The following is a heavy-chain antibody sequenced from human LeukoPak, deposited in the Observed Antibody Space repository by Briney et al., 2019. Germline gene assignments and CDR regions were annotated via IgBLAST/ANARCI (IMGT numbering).Heavy chain of an antibody. Sequence: ASVMVSCKASGYTFVTYGISWVRQAPGQGLQWMGWINPHKGNTNCAQNFQNRVTMTTDTSTNTAYMELRSLRSEDTAVYYCARDRSYGPYYYYGMDVWGQGTTVTVSS. CDR1: GYTFVTYG. J-gene: IGHJ6*02. CDR3: ARDRSYGPYYYYGMDV. CDR2: INPHKGNT. D-gene: IGHD5-18*01. V-gene: IGHV1-18*01.